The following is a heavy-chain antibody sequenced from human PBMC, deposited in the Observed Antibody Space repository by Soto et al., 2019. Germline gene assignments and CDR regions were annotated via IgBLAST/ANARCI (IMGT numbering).Heavy chain of an antibody. CDR1: GFTLNNFW. J-gene: IGHJ3*02. Sequence: EVQLVESGGGLVQPGGSLRLSCAASGFTLNNFWMTWVRQAPGKGLEWVANINQYGSKNNYVDSVRARFTISRDSANNSLYLQMNSLRDEDTAVYFCARDSSPRRDSMWYDANDMWGQGTMVSVSS. CDR3: ARDSSPRRDSMWYDANDM. D-gene: IGHD6-13*01. CDR2: INQYGSKN. V-gene: IGHV3-7*01.